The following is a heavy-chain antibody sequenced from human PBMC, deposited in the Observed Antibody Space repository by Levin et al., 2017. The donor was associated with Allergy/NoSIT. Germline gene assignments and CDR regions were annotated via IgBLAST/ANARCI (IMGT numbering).Heavy chain of an antibody. CDR3: ARDGGGGSYY. V-gene: IGHV3-7*01. Sequence: VASVKVSCAASGFTFSSNWMSWVRQAPGKGLEWVANIKQDGSEKYYVDSVKGRFTISRDNAKNSLYLQMNSLRAEDTAVYYCARDGGGGSYYWGQGTLVTVSS. CDR2: IKQDGSEK. CDR1: GFTFSSNW. D-gene: IGHD2-21*01. J-gene: IGHJ4*02.